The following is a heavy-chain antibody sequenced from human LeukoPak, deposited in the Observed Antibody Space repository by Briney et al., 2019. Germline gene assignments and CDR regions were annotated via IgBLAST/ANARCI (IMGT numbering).Heavy chain of an antibody. CDR2: LSGSGGST. V-gene: IGHV3-23*01. CDR3: TRVYDDYGDFIGY. Sequence: GGSLRLSCAASGFTFSNYAMSWVRQAPGKGLEWVSALSGSGGSTYYADSVKGRFTISRDNSKNTLYLQMNSLGAEDTAVYYCTRVYDDYGDFIGYWGQGTLVTVSS. D-gene: IGHD4-17*01. J-gene: IGHJ4*02. CDR1: GFTFSNYA.